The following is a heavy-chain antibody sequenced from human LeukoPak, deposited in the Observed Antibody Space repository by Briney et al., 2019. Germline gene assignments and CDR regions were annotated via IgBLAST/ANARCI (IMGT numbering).Heavy chain of an antibody. V-gene: IGHV3-66*01. CDR2: IYSGGST. J-gene: IGHJ4*02. CDR1: GFTVSSNY. CDR3: ASPEVYYGSGSYYNPLRY. D-gene: IGHD3-10*01. Sequence: PGGSLRLSCAASGFTVSSNYMSWVRQAPGKGLEWVSVIYSGGSTYYADSVKGRFTISRDNSKNTLYLQMNSLRAEDTAVYYCASPEVYYGSGSYYNPLRYWGQGTLVTVSS.